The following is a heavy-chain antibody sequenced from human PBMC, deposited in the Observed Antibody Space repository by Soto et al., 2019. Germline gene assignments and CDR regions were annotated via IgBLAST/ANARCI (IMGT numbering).Heavy chain of an antibody. CDR3: AREIYDDDDSSGFDL. Sequence: SVTLSHTCTVSGGTISNGDYYWSLIHQPPGKGLEGIGYIYYSGSTYYNPSLKSRVTISVDTSKNQFSLKLSSGTAADTAVYYCAREIYDDDDSSGFDLWGQGSLVTGSS. CDR2: IYYSGST. CDR1: GGTISNGDYY. J-gene: IGHJ4*02. D-gene: IGHD3-22*01. V-gene: IGHV4-30-4*08.